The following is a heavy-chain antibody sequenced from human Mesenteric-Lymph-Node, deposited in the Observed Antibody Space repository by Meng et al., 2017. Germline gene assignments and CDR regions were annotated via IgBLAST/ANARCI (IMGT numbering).Heavy chain of an antibody. V-gene: IGHV1-3*01. CDR1: GYTFTSYA. CDR2: INAGNGNT. Sequence: QVQLVQSGAEVEQPGASVKVSCKASGYTFTSYAIHWVRQAPGQGLEWMGWINAGNGNTNYAQTLQGRVTMTTDTSTSTAYMELGSLRSDDTAVYYCARVEVGITSGDYWGQGTLVTVSS. J-gene: IGHJ4*02. D-gene: IGHD1-26*01. CDR3: ARVEVGITSGDY.